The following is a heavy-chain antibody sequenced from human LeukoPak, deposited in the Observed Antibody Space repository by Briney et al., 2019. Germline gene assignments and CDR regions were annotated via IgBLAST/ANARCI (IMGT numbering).Heavy chain of an antibody. Sequence: SETLSLTCTVSGGSIGSSSYYWGWIRQPPGKGLEWIGSIYYSGSTYYNPSLKSRVTISVDTSKNQFSLKLSSVTAADTAVYYCARDLIAAAAPGWFDPWGQGTLVTVSS. J-gene: IGHJ5*02. CDR1: GGSIGSSSYY. CDR3: ARDLIAAAAPGWFDP. D-gene: IGHD6-13*01. V-gene: IGHV4-39*07. CDR2: IYYSGST.